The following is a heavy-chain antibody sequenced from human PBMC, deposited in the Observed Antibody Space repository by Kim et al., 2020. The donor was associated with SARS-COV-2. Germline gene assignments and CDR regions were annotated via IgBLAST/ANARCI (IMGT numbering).Heavy chain of an antibody. CDR3: AKKGWDIVVVPAAMTSTFYYYYMDV. CDR2: ISGSGGST. D-gene: IGHD2-2*01. J-gene: IGHJ6*03. CDR1: YA. Sequence: YAMSWVRQAPGKGLEWGSAISGSGGSTYYADSVKGRFTISRDNSKNTLYLQMNSLRAEDTAVYYCAKKGWDIVVVPAAMTSTFYYYYMDV. V-gene: IGHV3-23*01.